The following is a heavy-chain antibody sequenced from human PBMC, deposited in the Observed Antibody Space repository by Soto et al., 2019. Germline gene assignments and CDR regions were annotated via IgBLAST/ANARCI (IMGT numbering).Heavy chain of an antibody. CDR1: GGSIKNRGYY. V-gene: IGHV4-31*03. CDR2: ISYSGST. CDR3: GRDAVTKRDFYYYGMDV. J-gene: IGHJ6*02. Sequence: QVQLQESGPGLVKPSQTLSLTCTVSGGSIKNRGYYWSWIRQHPEKGLEWIGYISYSGSTDYAPSLKSRVTMSVDTSKNQFSLNLTSVTAADTAVYYCGRDAVTKRDFYYYGMDVWGRGTTVTVSS. D-gene: IGHD4-4*01.